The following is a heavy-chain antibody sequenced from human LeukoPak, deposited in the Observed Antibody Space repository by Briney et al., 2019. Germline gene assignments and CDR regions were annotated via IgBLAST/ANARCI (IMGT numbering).Heavy chain of an antibody. CDR1: GFAFSGYA. V-gene: IGHV3-23*01. Sequence: GGSLRLSCTVSGFAFSGYAMSWVRQAPGKGPEWVSSIGARGDVTYSADSVKGRFTISRDNSKRTLFLQMNSLSAEDTAVYYCAKVHYTASFPGSFPGRNYFDSWGQGSLVTVSP. J-gene: IGHJ4*02. CDR3: AKVHYTASFPGSFPGRNYFDS. CDR2: IGARGDVT. D-gene: IGHD1-26*01.